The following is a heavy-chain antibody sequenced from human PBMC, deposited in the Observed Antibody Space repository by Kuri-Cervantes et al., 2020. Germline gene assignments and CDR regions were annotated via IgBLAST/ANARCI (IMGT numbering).Heavy chain of an antibody. Sequence: GESLKISCAASGFTFDDYAMHWVRQAPGKGLEWVSSISSASTYYIYYADSVRGRFTISRGNAKNSLYLQMNSLRAEDTAVYYCARAGHYCTNGVCYGDYSYYGMDVWGQGTTVTVS. J-gene: IGHJ6*02. V-gene: IGHV3-21*01. CDR2: ISSASTYYI. CDR3: ARAGHYCTNGVCYGDYSYYGMDV. D-gene: IGHD2-8*01. CDR1: GFTFDDYA.